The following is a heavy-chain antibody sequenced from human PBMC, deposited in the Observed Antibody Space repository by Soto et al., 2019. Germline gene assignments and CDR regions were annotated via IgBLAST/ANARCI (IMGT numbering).Heavy chain of an antibody. Sequence: QLHLQESGPGLVKPSETLSLTCTVSGGSISSNYYWVWTRQPPGEGLEWIASMFHSGTTYYNPSLKSRVTISVDTSKNQFSLKFSYVTAAGTAVYFCARYSGTYSVYGLDIWGQGTMVTVSS. J-gene: IGHJ3*02. CDR1: GGSISSNYY. CDR3: ARYSGTYSVYGLDI. V-gene: IGHV4-39*01. D-gene: IGHD1-26*01. CDR2: MFHSGTT.